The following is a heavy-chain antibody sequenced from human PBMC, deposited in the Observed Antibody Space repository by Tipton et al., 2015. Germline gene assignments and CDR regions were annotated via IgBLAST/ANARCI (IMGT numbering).Heavy chain of an antibody. J-gene: IGHJ4*02. D-gene: IGHD1-26*01. CDR1: EFTFSTYW. Sequence: GSLRLSCASSEFTFSTYWMTWVRQAPGKGLEWVASMNQDGSEKYYVDSVKGRFTISRDNAKNSLYLQMNSLRAEDTAVYYCAKVRTRDGAMILHDWGQGALVTVSS. CDR3: AKVRTRDGAMILHD. V-gene: IGHV3-7*03. CDR2: MNQDGSEK.